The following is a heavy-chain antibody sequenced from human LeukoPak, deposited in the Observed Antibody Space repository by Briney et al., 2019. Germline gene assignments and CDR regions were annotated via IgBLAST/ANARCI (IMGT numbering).Heavy chain of an antibody. V-gene: IGHV3-30-3*01. CDR3: AREARPYYDILTGYYKR. Sequence: GGSLRLSCAASGFTFSSYAMHWVRQAPGKGLEWVAVISYDGSNKYYADSVKGRFTISRDNSKNTLYLQMNSLRAEDTAVYYCAREARPYYDILTGYYKRWGQGTLVTVSS. CDR1: GFTFSSYA. D-gene: IGHD3-9*01. J-gene: IGHJ4*02. CDR2: ISYDGSNK.